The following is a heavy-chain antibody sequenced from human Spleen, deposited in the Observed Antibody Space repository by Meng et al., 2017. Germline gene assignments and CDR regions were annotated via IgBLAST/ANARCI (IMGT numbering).Heavy chain of an antibody. J-gene: IGHJ4*02. CDR3: ARDHGDSGTLYYFDY. Sequence: QGQRVQSGSELKKPGASVKVSCKASGYTFTHYAINWLRQAPGQGLEWMGWIDTNTGNPTYAQGFTGRFVFSLDTSVSTAYLQISSLKADDTAVYYCARDHGDSGTLYYFDYWGQGTLVTVSS. CDR2: IDTNTGNP. V-gene: IGHV7-4-1*02. D-gene: IGHD4-17*01. CDR1: GYTFTHYA.